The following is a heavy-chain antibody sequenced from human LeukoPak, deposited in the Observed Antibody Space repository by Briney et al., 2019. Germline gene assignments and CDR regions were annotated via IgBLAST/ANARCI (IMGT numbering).Heavy chain of an antibody. CDR1: GGSISSYY. CDR2: IYTSGST. D-gene: IGHD2-15*01. J-gene: IGHJ4*02. V-gene: IGHV4-4*09. Sequence: SETLSLTCTVSGGSISSYYWSWIRQPPGKGLEWIGYIYTSGSTNYNPSLKSRVTISVDTSKNQFYLKLSSVTAADTAVYYCARRSDFDGGFDYWGQGTLVTVSS. CDR3: ARRSDFDGGFDY.